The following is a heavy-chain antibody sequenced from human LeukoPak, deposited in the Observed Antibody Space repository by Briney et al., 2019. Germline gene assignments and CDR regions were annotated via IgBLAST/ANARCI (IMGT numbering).Heavy chain of an antibody. CDR3: ARATPKGYYFDF. J-gene: IGHJ4*02. CDR2: INHSGSTS. V-gene: IGHV4-34*01. CDR1: GESFSGYF. Sequence: PSETLSLTCAVYGESFSGYFWNWIRQPPGKGLEWIGEINHSGSTSNHNPSLKSRVTMSVDTSKNQFSLKLSSVTAADTAVYYCARATPKGYYFDFWGLGTLVTVSS.